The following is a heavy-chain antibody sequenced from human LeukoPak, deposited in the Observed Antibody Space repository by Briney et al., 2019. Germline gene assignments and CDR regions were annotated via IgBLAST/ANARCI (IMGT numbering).Heavy chain of an antibody. J-gene: IGHJ5*02. CDR2: IYYSGST. V-gene: IGHV4-39*01. D-gene: IGHD3-22*01. CDR1: GGSISSSSYY. CDR3: ARQGDYDSSGYYHNWFDP. Sequence: SETLSLTCTVSGGSISSSSYYWGWIRQPPGKGLEWIGSIYYSGSTYYNPSLKSRVTISVDTSKNQFSLKLSSVTAADTAVYYCARQGDYDSSGYYHNWFDPWGQGTLVTVSS.